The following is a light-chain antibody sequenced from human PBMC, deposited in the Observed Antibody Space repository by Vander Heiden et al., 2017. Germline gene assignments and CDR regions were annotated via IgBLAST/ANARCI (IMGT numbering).Light chain of an antibody. CDR1: QTVLFMSNNKNY. V-gene: IGKV4-1*01. Sequence: IVVVLSPDPLAVSLGERDPTNFTSSQTVLFMSNNKNYFAWYQQKPGQPPKLLFSWASIRDFGVPDRFRGSGSGTDFTLTISSLQAEDVAVYYCQQYLGSPFTFGPGSRMEIK. J-gene: IGKJ2*01. CDR2: WAS. CDR3: QQYLGSPFT.